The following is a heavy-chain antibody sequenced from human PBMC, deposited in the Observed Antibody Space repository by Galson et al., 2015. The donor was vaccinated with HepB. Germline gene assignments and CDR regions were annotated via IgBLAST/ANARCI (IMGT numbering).Heavy chain of an antibody. CDR2: ISNSGGST. Sequence: SLRLSCAASGFTFSSYAMSWVRQAPGKGLEWVSGISNSGGSTYYADSVKGRFTISRDNAKNSLYLQMNSLRAEDTAVYYCARDLDWYCDLWGRGTLVTVSS. CDR1: GFTFSSYA. V-gene: IGHV3-23*01. J-gene: IGHJ2*01. CDR3: ARDLDWYCDL.